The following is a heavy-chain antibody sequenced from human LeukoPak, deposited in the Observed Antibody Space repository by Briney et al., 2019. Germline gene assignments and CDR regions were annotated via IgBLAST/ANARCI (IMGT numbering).Heavy chain of an antibody. CDR3: ARDRVSFSCSIFCDAFDI. Sequence: GGSLRLSCAASGFPFRSYSMKWVRQAPGKGLEWVSSISRSSSYIYYADSVKGRFTISRDNAKNSLYLQMNSLRAEDTAVYYCARDRVSFSCSIFCDAFDIWGQGTMVTVSS. V-gene: IGHV3-21*01. J-gene: IGHJ3*02. CDR1: GFPFRSYS. D-gene: IGHD2-2*01. CDR2: ISRSSSYI.